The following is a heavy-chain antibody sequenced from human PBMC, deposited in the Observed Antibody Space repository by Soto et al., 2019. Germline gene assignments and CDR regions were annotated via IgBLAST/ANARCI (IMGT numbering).Heavy chain of an antibody. D-gene: IGHD6-19*01. Sequence: PGGSLRLSCAASGFTFSNYAMTWVRQPPGMGLEWVSVISGCGGSADYADSVQGRFTISRDNSKNTLYLQMNILRAEDTAIYFCVREGSGWYSRGSFDVWGRGTMVTVSS. CDR1: GFTFSNYA. CDR3: VREGSGWYSRGSFDV. V-gene: IGHV3-23*01. CDR2: ISGCGGSA. J-gene: IGHJ3*01.